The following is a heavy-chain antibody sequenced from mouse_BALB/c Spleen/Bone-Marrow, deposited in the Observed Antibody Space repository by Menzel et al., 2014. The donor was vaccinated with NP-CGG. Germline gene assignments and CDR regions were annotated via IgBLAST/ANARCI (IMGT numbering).Heavy chain of an antibody. V-gene: IGHV1-18*01. CDR1: GYSFTGYT. Sequence: VQLQQSGPERVKPGASMKISCKASGYSFTGYTMNWVKQSHGKNLEWIGLINPYNGGTSYNQKFKGKATLTVDKSSSTAYMELLSLTSKDSAVYYCARGISTMITAWFAYWGQGTLVTVSA. CDR2: INPYNGGT. CDR3: ARGISTMITAWFAY. J-gene: IGHJ3*01. D-gene: IGHD2-4*01.